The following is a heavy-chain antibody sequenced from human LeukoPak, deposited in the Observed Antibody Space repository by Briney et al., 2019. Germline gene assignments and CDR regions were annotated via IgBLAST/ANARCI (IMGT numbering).Heavy chain of an antibody. J-gene: IGHJ3*02. CDR1: GGPISSGRNY. D-gene: IGHD2-21*02. V-gene: IGHV4-30-4*08. CDR2: IYYSGSM. Sequence: SQTLSLTCTISGGPISSGRNYWNWIRQRQGKGLDWIGFIYYSGSMYYNPSLKSRVTISVDRSKNQFSLKLSSVTAADTAVYYCARVEGYCGGDCYQMGAFDIWGQGTMVTVSS. CDR3: ARVEGYCGGDCYQMGAFDI.